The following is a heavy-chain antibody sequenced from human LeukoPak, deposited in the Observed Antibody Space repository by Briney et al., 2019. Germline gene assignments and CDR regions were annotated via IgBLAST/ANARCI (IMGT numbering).Heavy chain of an antibody. CDR3: ARDPAGLRYGDYYYYGMDV. D-gene: IGHD4-17*01. J-gene: IGHJ6*02. CDR1: GFTFSRYA. Sequence: GGSLRLSCAASGFTFSRYAMHWVRQAPGKGLEWMAVISYDGSNKYYADSVKGRFTISRDNSKNTLYLQMNSLRAEDTAVYYCARDPAGLRYGDYYYYGMDVWGQGTTVTVSS. V-gene: IGHV3-30-3*01. CDR2: ISYDGSNK.